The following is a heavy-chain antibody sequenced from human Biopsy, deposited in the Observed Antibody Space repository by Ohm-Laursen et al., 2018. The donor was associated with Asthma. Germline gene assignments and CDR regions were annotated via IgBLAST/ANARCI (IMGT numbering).Heavy chain of an antibody. CDR2: VYWTGST. D-gene: IGHD6-19*01. CDR3: VRAVRNEQWLDPFDY. Sequence: SDTLSLTCNVYGGSISSFYWSWIRQSPEKGLEWMGYVYWTGSTNYNPSLKSRITMSVDTSKNRMFLELTSVTAADTAIYYCVRAVRNEQWLDPFDYWGQGKPVTVSS. CDR1: GGSISSFY. V-gene: IGHV4-59*07. J-gene: IGHJ4*02.